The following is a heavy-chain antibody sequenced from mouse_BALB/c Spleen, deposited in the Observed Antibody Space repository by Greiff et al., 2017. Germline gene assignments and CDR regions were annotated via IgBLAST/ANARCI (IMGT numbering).Heavy chain of an antibody. Sequence: DVHLVESGGGLVKPGGSLKLSCAASGFTFSSFGMHWVRQAPEKGLEWVAYISSGSSTIYYADTVKGRFTISRDNPKNTLFLQMTSLRSEDTAMYYCARSNFYYFDYWGQGTTLTVSS. J-gene: IGHJ2*01. D-gene: IGHD4-1*01. V-gene: IGHV5-17*02. CDR2: ISSGSSTI. CDR3: ARSNFYYFDY. CDR1: GFTFSSFG.